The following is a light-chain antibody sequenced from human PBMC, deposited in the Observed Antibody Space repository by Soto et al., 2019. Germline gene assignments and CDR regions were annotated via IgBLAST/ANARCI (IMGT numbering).Light chain of an antibody. CDR1: QSISSY. CDR3: QQSYTTPWT. CDR2: AAC. V-gene: IGKV1-39*01. J-gene: IGKJ1*01. Sequence: DIQMTQSPSSLSASVGDRVTITCRASQSISSYLNWYQQKPGKAPNLLIYAACSLQSGDPSRFSGSGSGTDFTLTISSLQPEDFATYYCQQSYTTPWTFGQGTKVEIK.